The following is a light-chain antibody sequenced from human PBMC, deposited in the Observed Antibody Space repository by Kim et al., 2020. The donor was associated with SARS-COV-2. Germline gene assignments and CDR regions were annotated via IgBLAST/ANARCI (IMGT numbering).Light chain of an antibody. CDR1: QSVSSN. Sequence: FGSPGSRAPRSCTSSQSVSSNLAWYQQKPGQAPRLLIYGASTRATGIPARFSGSGSGTEFTLTISSLQSEDFAVYYCQQYNNWPVFGQGTKVEI. CDR2: GAS. J-gene: IGKJ1*01. CDR3: QQYNNWPV. V-gene: IGKV3-15*01.